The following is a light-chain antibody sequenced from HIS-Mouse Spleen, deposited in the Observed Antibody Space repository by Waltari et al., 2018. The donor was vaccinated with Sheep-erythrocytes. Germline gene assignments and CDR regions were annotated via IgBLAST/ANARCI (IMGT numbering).Light chain of an antibody. J-gene: IGLJ3*02. CDR2: EVS. Sequence: QSALTQPPSASGSPGQSVTISCTGTSSDVGGYNYVSWYQQHPGKAPKLLIYEVSKRPSGVPDRFSGSKSGNPASLTFSGLQAEDEADYYCSSYAGSNNWVFGGGTKLTVL. CDR1: SSDVGGYNY. CDR3: SSYAGSNNWV. V-gene: IGLV2-8*01.